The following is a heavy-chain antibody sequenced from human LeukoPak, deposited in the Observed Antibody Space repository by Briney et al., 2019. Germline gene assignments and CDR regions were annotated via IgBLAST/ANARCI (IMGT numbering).Heavy chain of an antibody. CDR3: ARGQRHALDI. CDR1: GDSVSSNTVA. V-gene: IGHV6-1*01. D-gene: IGHD5-24*01. CDR2: TLHRSKWYN. Sequence: STTLSLTCTISGDSVSSNTVAWNWVRQSPSRGLEWLGRTLHRSKWYNDYAVPVKSRITINPDTSKNQFSLQLDSVTPEDTAVYFCARGQRHALDIWGLGTMVTVSS. J-gene: IGHJ3*02.